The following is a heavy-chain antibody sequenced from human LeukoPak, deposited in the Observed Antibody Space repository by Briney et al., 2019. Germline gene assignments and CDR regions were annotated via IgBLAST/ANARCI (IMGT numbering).Heavy chain of an antibody. CDR2: INIDGTST. Sequence: GGSLRLSCAASGFTFSSYSMNWVRQAPGKGLVWVSRINIDGTSTRYADSVKGRFTISRDNAKNTLYLQMNSLRAEDTAVYYCARDNRVWSGYSSSFDIWGQGTMVTVSS. CDR1: GFTFSSYS. J-gene: IGHJ3*02. D-gene: IGHD3-3*01. CDR3: ARDNRVWSGYSSSFDI. V-gene: IGHV3-74*01.